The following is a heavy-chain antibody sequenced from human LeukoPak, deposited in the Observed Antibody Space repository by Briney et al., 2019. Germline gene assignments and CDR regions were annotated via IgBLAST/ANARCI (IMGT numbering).Heavy chain of an antibody. D-gene: IGHD3-9*01. V-gene: IGHV3-48*04. CDR1: GFTFSSYW. CDR3: ARVRSQRDDILTGYYPYFDY. J-gene: IGHJ4*02. CDR2: ISATGGTI. Sequence: QSGGSLRLSCAASGFTFSSYWMSWVRQAPGKGLEWVSYISATGGTIYYADSVKGRFTISRDNAKNSLYLQMNSLRAEDTAVYYCARVRSQRDDILTGYYPYFDYWGQGTLVTVSS.